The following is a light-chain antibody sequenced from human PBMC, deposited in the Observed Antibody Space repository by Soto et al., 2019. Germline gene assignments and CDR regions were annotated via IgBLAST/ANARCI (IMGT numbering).Light chain of an antibody. Sequence: DIVMTQSPDSLAVSLGERATINCKSSPSVLYSSNNKNYLAWYQQKPGQPPKLLIYWASTRESGVPVRFSASGSGTDFTLTISSLQAEDVAVYYCQQYYSSRTFGQGTKVEIK. J-gene: IGKJ1*01. CDR2: WAS. V-gene: IGKV4-1*01. CDR1: PSVLYSSNNKNY. CDR3: QQYYSSRT.